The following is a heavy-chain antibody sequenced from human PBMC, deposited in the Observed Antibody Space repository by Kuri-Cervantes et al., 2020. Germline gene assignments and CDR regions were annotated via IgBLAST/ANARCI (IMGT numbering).Heavy chain of an antibody. CDR3: ARVAYRTDGYNSYFGY. Sequence: GGSLRLSCAASGFIFSSYWMYWVRQAPGKGLVWVSRIKSDGSSTNYADSVKGRFTISRDNAKNTLYLQVNSLRVEDTAVYYCARVAYRTDGYNSYFGYWGQGTLVTVSS. J-gene: IGHJ4*02. CDR2: IKSDGSST. V-gene: IGHV3-74*01. CDR1: GFIFSSYW. D-gene: IGHD5-24*01.